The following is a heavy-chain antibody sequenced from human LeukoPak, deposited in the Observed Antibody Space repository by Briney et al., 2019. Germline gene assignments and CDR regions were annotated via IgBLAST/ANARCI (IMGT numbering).Heavy chain of an antibody. CDR2: INPSGGST. CDR3: ARARGDCPFGY. CDR1: GYTFTSYY. V-gene: IGHV1-46*01. Sequence: ASVTVSFKASGYTFTSYYMHWVRQAPGQGLEWMGIINPSGGSTSYAQKFQGRVTMTRDTSTSTVYMELSSLRSEDTAVYYCARARGDCPFGYWGQGTLVTVSS. D-gene: IGHD2-21*02. J-gene: IGHJ4*02.